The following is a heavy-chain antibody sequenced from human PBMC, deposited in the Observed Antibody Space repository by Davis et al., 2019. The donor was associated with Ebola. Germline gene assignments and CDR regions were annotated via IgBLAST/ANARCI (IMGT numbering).Heavy chain of an antibody. Sequence: GESLKISCAASGFTFGSYAMSWVRQAPGKGLEWVSATTGSGGTTYYADSVKGRFTISRYNSKNTLYLQMNSLRDEDTAVYYCAQDHTGWVGRDFDYWGQGTLVTVSS. V-gene: IGHV3-23*01. CDR2: TTGSGGTT. J-gene: IGHJ4*02. CDR1: GFTFGSYA. D-gene: IGHD6-19*01. CDR3: AQDHTGWVGRDFDY.